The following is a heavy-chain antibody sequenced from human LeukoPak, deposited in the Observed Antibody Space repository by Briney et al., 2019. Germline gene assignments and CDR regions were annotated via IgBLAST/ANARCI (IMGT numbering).Heavy chain of an antibody. D-gene: IGHD5-12*01. CDR1: GFTFDDYV. CDR3: ATNGGGNSGYGNFDY. J-gene: IGHJ4*02. Sequence: GGSLRLSCTASGFTFDDYVMHWVRQAPGKGLEWVSGISWNSGNIGYADSVKGRFTISRDNAKNSLYLQMNSLRAEDTALYYCATNGGGNSGYGNFDYWGQGTLVTVSS. V-gene: IGHV3-9*01. CDR2: ISWNSGNI.